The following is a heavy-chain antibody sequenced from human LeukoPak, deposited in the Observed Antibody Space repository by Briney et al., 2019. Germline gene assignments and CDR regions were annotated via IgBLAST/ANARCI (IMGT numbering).Heavy chain of an antibody. J-gene: IGHJ4*02. CDR2: INHDGGDK. CDR1: GFIFRNYW. D-gene: IGHD4-17*01. V-gene: IGHV3-7*02. CDR3: AITGGPTVTAFDL. Sequence: PGGSLRLSCVASGFIFRNYWMSWVRLAPGKGLGWVANINHDGGDKNYVDSVKGRFTISRDNAKSSLYLQMNSLRVEDTAVYYCAITGGPTVTAFDLWGQGILVTVSS.